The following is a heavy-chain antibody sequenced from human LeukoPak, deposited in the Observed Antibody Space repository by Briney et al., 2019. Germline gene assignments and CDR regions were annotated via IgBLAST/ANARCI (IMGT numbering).Heavy chain of an antibody. Sequence: APVKVSCKASGYTFTSYGISWVRQAPGQGLEWMGWISAYNGNTNYAQKLQGRVTMTTDTSTSIAYMELRSLRSDDSAVYYCARVKRYSSGWFFGYWGQGTLVTVSS. CDR2: ISAYNGNT. CDR3: ARVKRYSSGWFFGY. V-gene: IGHV1-18*01. J-gene: IGHJ4*02. D-gene: IGHD6-19*01. CDR1: GYTFTSYG.